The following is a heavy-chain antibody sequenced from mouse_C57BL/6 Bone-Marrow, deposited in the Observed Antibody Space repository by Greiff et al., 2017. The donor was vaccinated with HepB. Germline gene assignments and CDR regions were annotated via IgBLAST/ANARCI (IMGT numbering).Heavy chain of an antibody. CDR3: TAAQAKAWFAY. CDR2: IRNKANNHAT. V-gene: IGHV6-6*01. CDR1: GFTFSDAW. J-gene: IGHJ3*01. Sequence: EVKLMESGGGLVQPGGSMKLSCAASGFTFSDAWMDWVRQSPEKGLEWVAEIRNKANNHATYYAESVKGRFTISSDDSKSSVYLQMNSLRAEDTGIYYCTAAQAKAWFAYWGQGTLVTVSA. D-gene: IGHD3-2*02.